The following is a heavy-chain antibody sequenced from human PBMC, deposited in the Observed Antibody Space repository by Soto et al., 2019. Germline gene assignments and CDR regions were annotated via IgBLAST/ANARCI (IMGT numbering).Heavy chain of an antibody. CDR1: GFTFRNYA. CDR2: IHGEGAGS. J-gene: IGHJ5*02. Sequence: EVELLESGGGLVEPGGSVRLSCAASGFTFRNYAMSWVRQAPGKGLEWVSSIHGEGAGSFYADAVKGRSTVSRDDSKETLYLQMRSLRVDDTAVYYCVKDGVARNGNWDWFDPWGQGTLVTVAS. CDR3: VKDGVARNGNWDWFDP. V-gene: IGHV3-23*01. D-gene: IGHD6-19*01.